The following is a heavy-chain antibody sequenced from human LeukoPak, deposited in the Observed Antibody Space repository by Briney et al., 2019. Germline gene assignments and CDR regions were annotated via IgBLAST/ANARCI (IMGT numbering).Heavy chain of an antibody. CDR2: IYYSGST. CDR1: GGSISSYY. V-gene: IGHV4-59*08. J-gene: IGHJ6*03. CDR3: XRHFAFSYYXMDV. Sequence: PSETLSLTCTVSGGSISSYYWSWIRQPPRKGREGIGYIYYSGSTNYNTPLKSRVTISVDPSQNQFALTLDSATASDTAGDLLXRHFAFSYYXMDVWGKGTTVTVSS.